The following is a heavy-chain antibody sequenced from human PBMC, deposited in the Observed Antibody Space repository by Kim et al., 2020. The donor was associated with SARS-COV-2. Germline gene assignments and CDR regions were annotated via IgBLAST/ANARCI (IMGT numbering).Heavy chain of an antibody. CDR2: IWYDGSNK. CDR3: ARDLNCSSTSCYWFSLVGYYYYGMDV. D-gene: IGHD2-2*01. CDR1: GFTFSSYG. V-gene: IGHV3-33*01. J-gene: IGHJ6*02. Sequence: GGSLRLSCAASGFTFSSYGMHWVRQAPGKGLEWVAVIWYDGSNKYYADSVKGRFTISRDNSKNTLYLQMNSLRAEDTAVYYCARDLNCSSTSCYWFSLVGYYYYGMDVWGQGTTVTVSS.